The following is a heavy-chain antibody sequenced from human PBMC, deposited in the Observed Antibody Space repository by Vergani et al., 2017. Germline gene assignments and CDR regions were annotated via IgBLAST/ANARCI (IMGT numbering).Heavy chain of an antibody. V-gene: IGHV1-18*04. J-gene: IGHJ4*02. D-gene: IGHD2-15*01. Sequence: QVQLVQSGAEVKTPGASVKVSCKASGYTFTSYGISWVRQAPGQGLEWMGWISAYNGNTNYAQKLQGRVTMTTDTSTSTAYMELRSLRSDDTAVYYCARVRGYCSGGSCYSADLGDYWGQGTLVTVSS. CDR1: GYTFTSYG. CDR3: ARVRGYCSGGSCYSADLGDY. CDR2: ISAYNGNT.